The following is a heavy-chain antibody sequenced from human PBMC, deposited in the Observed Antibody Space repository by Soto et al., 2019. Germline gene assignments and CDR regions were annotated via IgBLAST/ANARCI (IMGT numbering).Heavy chain of an antibody. J-gene: IGHJ6*02. CDR3: GPLSVSLSGPYGIHV. Sequence: PSETLSLTCSVSGYSVSSSDYYWAWIRQPPGKGLEGIGSMFYSGLTYYSPSLKSRVTLSVDTSKNQFSVRLNSVTAADTAVYYCGPLSVSLSGPYGIHVWGQGTPVTVSS. CDR1: GYSVSSSDYY. D-gene: IGHD2-15*01. CDR2: MFYSGLT. V-gene: IGHV4-39*01.